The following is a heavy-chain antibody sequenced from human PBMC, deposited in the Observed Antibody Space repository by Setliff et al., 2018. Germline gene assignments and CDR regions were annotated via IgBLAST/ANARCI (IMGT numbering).Heavy chain of an antibody. CDR3: AKDFRPDGVWDIDH. D-gene: IGHD2-8*01. CDR2: IRSSTTYI. V-gene: IGHV3-21*04. CDR1: GFTFNTYN. Sequence: GGSLRLSCAASGFTFNTYNFNWVRQAPGKGLEWVSSIRSSTTYIYYADSVKGRFTFSRDNAKNSLYLQMSSLRAEDTAMCYCAKDFRPDGVWDIDHWGRGTLVTVSS. J-gene: IGHJ4*02.